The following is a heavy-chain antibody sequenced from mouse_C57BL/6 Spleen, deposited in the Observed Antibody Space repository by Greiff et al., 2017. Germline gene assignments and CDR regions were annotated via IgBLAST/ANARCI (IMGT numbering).Heavy chain of an antibody. Sequence: QVQLQQSGAELVRPGTSVKVSCKASGYAFTNYLIEWVKQRPGQGLEWIGVINPGSGGTNYNEKFKGKATLTADKSSSTAYMQLSSLTSEDSAVYFCAREEELGPFDYWGQGTTLTVSS. CDR2: INPGSGGT. D-gene: IGHD4-1*01. CDR3: AREEELGPFDY. J-gene: IGHJ2*01. V-gene: IGHV1-54*01. CDR1: GYAFTNYL.